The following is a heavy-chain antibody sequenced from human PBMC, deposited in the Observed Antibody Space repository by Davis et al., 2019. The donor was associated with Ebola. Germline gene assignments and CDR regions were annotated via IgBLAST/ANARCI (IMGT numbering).Heavy chain of an antibody. CDR3: ARNPAAAIY. CDR1: GYSISSGYY. D-gene: IGHD6-13*01. CDR2: IYHSGST. Sequence: PGGSLRLSCTVSGYSISSGYYWGWIRQPPGKGLEWIGSIYHSGSTYYNPSLKSRVTISVDTSKNQFSLKLSSVTAADTAVYYCARNPAAAIYWGQGTLVTVSS. V-gene: IGHV4-38-2*02. J-gene: IGHJ4*02.